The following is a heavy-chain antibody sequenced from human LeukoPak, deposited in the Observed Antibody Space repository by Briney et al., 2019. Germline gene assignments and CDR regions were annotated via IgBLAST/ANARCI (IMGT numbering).Heavy chain of an antibody. Sequence: PSETLSLTCTVSGGSISSSSYYWGWIRQPPGRGLEWIGSIYYSGSTYYNPSLKSRVTISVDTSKNQFSLKLSSVTAADTAVYYCARHLNYDFWSGYPGFFDYWGQGTLVTVSS. D-gene: IGHD3-3*01. CDR2: IYYSGST. CDR1: GGSISSSSYY. V-gene: IGHV4-39*01. J-gene: IGHJ4*02. CDR3: ARHLNYDFWSGYPGFFDY.